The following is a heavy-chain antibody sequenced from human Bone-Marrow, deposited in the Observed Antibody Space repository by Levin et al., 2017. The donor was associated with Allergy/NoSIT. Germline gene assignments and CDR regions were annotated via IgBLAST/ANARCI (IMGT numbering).Heavy chain of an antibody. CDR1: GFKFDDYG. Sequence: GESLKISCAASGFKFDDYGLNWVRQRPGKGLEWVSGINWSGGFTGYADSVKGRFTIFRDKSKNSLILQMGSLRVEDTSLYYCAGVSVTDGDFNYGLDVWGQGTAVTVSS. CDR2: INWSGGFT. D-gene: IGHD3-10*01. J-gene: IGHJ6*02. V-gene: IGHV3-20*04. CDR3: AGVSVTDGDFNYGLDV.